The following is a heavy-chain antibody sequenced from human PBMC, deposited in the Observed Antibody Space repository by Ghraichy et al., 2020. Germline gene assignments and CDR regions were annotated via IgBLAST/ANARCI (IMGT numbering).Heavy chain of an antibody. D-gene: IGHD1-26*01. CDR1: GFTFDDYA. V-gene: IGHV3-43D*03. CDR3: AKGMYSGSYYERSWFDP. CDR2: ISWDGGST. J-gene: IGHJ5*02. Sequence: GESLNISCAASGFTFDDYAMHWVRQAPGKGLEWVSLISWDGGSTYYADSVKGRFTISRDNSNNSLYLQMNSLRAEDTALYYCAKGMYSGSYYERSWFDPWGQGTLVTVSS.